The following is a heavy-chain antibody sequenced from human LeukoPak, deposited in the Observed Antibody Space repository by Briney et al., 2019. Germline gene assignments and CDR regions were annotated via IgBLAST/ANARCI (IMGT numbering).Heavy chain of an antibody. CDR1: GGSISNYY. J-gene: IGHJ4*02. CDR2: IYYSGST. D-gene: IGHD5-18*01. V-gene: IGHV4-59*01. CDR3: ARDQADSYGIFFDY. Sequence: PSETLSLTCTVSGGSISNYYWNWIRQPPGKGLEWIGYIYYSGSTSYNPSLKSRVTISVDTSENQLSLNLNSLTAADTAVYYCARDQADSYGIFFDYWGQGALVTVSS.